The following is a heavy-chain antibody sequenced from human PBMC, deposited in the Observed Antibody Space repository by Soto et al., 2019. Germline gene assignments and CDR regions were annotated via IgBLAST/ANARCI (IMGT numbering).Heavy chain of an antibody. D-gene: IGHD3-16*01. Sequence: QVQLVESGGGVVQPGRSLRLSCAASGFTFSSYAMHWVRQAPGKGLEWVAVISYDGSNKYYADSVKGRFTISRDNSKNTLYLQMNSLRAEDTAVYYGAREEGEDRTTFGWGQGTLVTVSS. V-gene: IGHV3-30-3*01. J-gene: IGHJ4*02. CDR1: GFTFSSYA. CDR2: ISYDGSNK. CDR3: AREEGEDRTTFG.